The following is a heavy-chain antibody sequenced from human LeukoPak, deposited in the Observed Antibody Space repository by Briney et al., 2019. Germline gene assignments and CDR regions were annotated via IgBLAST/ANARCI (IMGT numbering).Heavy chain of an antibody. CDR3: ARDGYNYG. CDR2: ISSSSTYI. V-gene: IGHV3-21*01. Sequence: VGSLRLSCAASGLTFNNYNMNWVRQAPGKGLEWVSFISSSSTYIYYADSVKGRFTISRNNAKNSLYLQMNSLRADDTAVYYCARDGYNYGWGQGTLVTVSS. D-gene: IGHD5-24*01. J-gene: IGHJ4*02. CDR1: GLTFNNYN.